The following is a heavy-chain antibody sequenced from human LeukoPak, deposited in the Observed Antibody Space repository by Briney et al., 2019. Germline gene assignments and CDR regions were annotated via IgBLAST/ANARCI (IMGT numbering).Heavy chain of an antibody. D-gene: IGHD3-3*01. J-gene: IGHJ6*04. CDR2: IKQDGSEK. CDR1: GFTFSDYW. Sequence: GESLTLSCAASGFTFSDYWMSWVRQAPGKGLEWVANIKQDGSEKYCVDSVKGRFPISRDNAKNSLYLQMNSLRAEDTAVYYCARGGMEKRFGYYYGMDVWGKGTTVTVSS. V-gene: IGHV3-7*03. CDR3: ARGGMEKRFGYYYGMDV.